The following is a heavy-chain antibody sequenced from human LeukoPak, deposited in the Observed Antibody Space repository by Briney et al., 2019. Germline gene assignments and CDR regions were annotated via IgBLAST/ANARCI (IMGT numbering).Heavy chain of an antibody. V-gene: IGHV1-2*02. Sequence: ASVKVSCKASGYTFTGYNMHWVRQAPGQGLEWMGWINPNSGGTNYAQKFQGRATMTRDTSISTAYMELSRLRSDDTAVYYCARENCTNGVCYKQLDYWGQGTLVTVSS. CDR1: GYTFTGYN. D-gene: IGHD2-8*01. J-gene: IGHJ4*02. CDR2: INPNSGGT. CDR3: ARENCTNGVCYKQLDY.